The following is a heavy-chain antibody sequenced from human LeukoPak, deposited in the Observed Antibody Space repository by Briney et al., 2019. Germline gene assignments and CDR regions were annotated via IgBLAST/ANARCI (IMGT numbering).Heavy chain of an antibody. V-gene: IGHV1-8*03. D-gene: IGHD4-17*01. J-gene: IGHJ4*02. CDR2: MNPYSGDR. Sequence: ASVTVSFTTSGYTFTTYHINWVRQATGQGLEWLGWMNPYSGDRGYAQKFQGRLSITSDTSISTAYMELSSLRSDDTAVYFCARTTSLTASGYDYWGQGTLVTVSS. CDR1: GYTFTTYH. CDR3: ARTTSLTASGYDY.